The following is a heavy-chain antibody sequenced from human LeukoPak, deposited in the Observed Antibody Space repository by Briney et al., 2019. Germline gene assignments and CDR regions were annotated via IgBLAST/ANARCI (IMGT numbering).Heavy chain of an antibody. CDR1: GGSITSYY. J-gene: IGHJ3*02. CDR2: IYYSGST. CDR3: ARDHGDYARVDAFDI. Sequence: SETLSLTCTVSGGSITSYYWSWIRQPPGKGLEWIGYIYYSGSTNYNPSLKSRVTISVDTSKNQFSLKLSSVTAADTAVYYYARDHGDYARVDAFDIWGQGTMVTVSS. D-gene: IGHD4-17*01. V-gene: IGHV4-59*01.